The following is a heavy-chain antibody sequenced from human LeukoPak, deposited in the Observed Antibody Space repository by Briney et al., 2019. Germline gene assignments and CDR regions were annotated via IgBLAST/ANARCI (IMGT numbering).Heavy chain of an antibody. Sequence: ASVKVSCKASGYTFTSYDINWVRQATGQGLEWMGWMNPNSGNTGYAQKFQGRVTMTRNTSISTAYMELSSLRSEDTAVYYCARVDNYGDYGGVDYYYYYGMDVWGQGTTVTVSS. CDR2: MNPNSGNT. D-gene: IGHD4-17*01. J-gene: IGHJ6*02. CDR1: GYTFTSYD. CDR3: ARVDNYGDYGGVDYYYYYGMDV. V-gene: IGHV1-8*01.